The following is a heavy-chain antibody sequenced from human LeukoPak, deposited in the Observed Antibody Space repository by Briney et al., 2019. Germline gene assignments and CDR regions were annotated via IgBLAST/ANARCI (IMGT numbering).Heavy chain of an antibody. CDR2: IYPGDSDT. CDR3: ARLGDFWSGYPNYFDY. Sequence: GESLKISCKGSGYSFTNYWVGWVRQMPGKGLEWMGIIYPGDSDTRYSPSFQGQVTISADKSISTAYLQWSSLKASDTAMYYCARLGDFWSGYPNYFDYWGQGTLVTVSS. CDR1: GYSFTNYW. D-gene: IGHD3-3*01. V-gene: IGHV5-51*01. J-gene: IGHJ4*02.